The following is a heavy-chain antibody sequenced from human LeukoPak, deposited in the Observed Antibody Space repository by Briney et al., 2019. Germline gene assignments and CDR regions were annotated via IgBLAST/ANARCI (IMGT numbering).Heavy chain of an antibody. J-gene: IGHJ3*02. V-gene: IGHV3-21*01. CDR1: GFTFSSYS. CDR3: ARGWTGTTRGDAFDI. Sequence: PGGSLRLSCAASGFTFSSYSMNWVRQAPGKGLEWVSSISSSSSYIYYADSVKGRFTISRDNAKNSLYLQMNSLRAEDTAVYYCARGWTGTTRGDAFDIWGQGTMVTVSS. CDR2: ISSSSSYI. D-gene: IGHD1-1*01.